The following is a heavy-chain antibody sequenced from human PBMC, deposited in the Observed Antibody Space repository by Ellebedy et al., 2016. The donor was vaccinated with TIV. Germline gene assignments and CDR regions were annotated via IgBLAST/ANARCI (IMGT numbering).Heavy chain of an antibody. CDR3: AKADYDVLTGHNRYSGN. Sequence: PGGSLRLSCVASGFTFSDYYMSWIRQSPGTGLQWLSLITGDSGDTFYADSVRGRFTISRDDSASTLFLQMNSLRVEDTAIYYCAKADYDVLTGHNRYSGNWGQGTLVTVSS. J-gene: IGHJ4*02. D-gene: IGHD3-9*01. V-gene: IGHV3-23*01. CDR1: GFTFSDYY. CDR2: ITGDSGDT.